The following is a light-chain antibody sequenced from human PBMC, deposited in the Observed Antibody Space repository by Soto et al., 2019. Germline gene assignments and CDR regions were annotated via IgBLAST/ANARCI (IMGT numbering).Light chain of an antibody. CDR3: MQGTIWPRT. V-gene: IGKV2-30*01. J-gene: IGKJ1*01. Sequence: DVVMTQSPLSLPVTLGQPASISCRSSQSLVYSDGNAYLSWFQQRPGQSPRRLIYRTSNRDSGVQARFSGSGSGTYFSLSIRRGEAEVVGVYYCMQGTIWPRTFGRGTKVEIK. CDR2: RTS. CDR1: QSLVYSDGNAY.